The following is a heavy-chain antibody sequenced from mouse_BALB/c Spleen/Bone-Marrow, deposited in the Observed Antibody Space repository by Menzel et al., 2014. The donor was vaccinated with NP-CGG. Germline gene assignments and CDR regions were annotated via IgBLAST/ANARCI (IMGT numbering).Heavy chain of an antibody. Sequence: EVQLQQSGLELVKPGASVKMSCKASGYTFTSYVMHWVKQKPGQGLEWIGHINPYNDGTKYNEKFKGKATLTSDKSSSTAYMELSSLTSEDSAVYYCARDGDYDWFAYWGQGTLVTVSA. V-gene: IGHV1-14*01. D-gene: IGHD2-4*01. CDR1: GYTFTSYV. J-gene: IGHJ3*01. CDR3: ARDGDYDWFAY. CDR2: INPYNDGT.